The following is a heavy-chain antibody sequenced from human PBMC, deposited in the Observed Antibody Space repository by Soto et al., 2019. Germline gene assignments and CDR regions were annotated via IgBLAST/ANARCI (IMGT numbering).Heavy chain of an antibody. Sequence: QVQLVQSGAEVKKPGSSVKVSCKASGGTFSSYAISWVRQAPGQGLEWMGGIIPIFGTANYAQKFQGRVTITADESTSTAYMELSSLRSEDTAVYYCARWRPELFAPRNPYSDYWGQGTLVTVSS. CDR3: ARWRPELFAPRNPYSDY. V-gene: IGHV1-69*01. CDR1: GGTFSSYA. D-gene: IGHD1-7*01. CDR2: IIPIFGTA. J-gene: IGHJ4*02.